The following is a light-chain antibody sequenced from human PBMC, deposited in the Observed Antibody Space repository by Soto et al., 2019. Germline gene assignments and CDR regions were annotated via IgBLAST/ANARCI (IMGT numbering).Light chain of an antibody. CDR1: QSIIRY. CDR3: QQTFTTPCS. CDR2: GTS. V-gene: IGKV1-39*01. Sequence: DIQMTQSPSSLSASVGDSVTITCRASQSIIRYLNWYQQKPGKAPKLLIYGTSSLQSGVPSGFSGSGSGTDFTLTISTLQPEDFATYYCQQTFTTPCSFGQGTKLETK. J-gene: IGKJ2*04.